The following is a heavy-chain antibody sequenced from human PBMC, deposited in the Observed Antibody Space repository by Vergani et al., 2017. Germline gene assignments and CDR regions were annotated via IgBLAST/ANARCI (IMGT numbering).Heavy chain of an antibody. J-gene: IGHJ6*02. V-gene: IGHV1-18*01. CDR1: GYTFSSYG. Sequence: QVQLVQSGAEVKQPGASVKVSCKSSGYTFSSYGISWVRQAPGQGLEWMGWISAYNGNTNYAQKLQGRVTMTTDTSTSTAYMELRSLRSDDTAVYYCASTGYYDSRGYPRDYYYGMDVWGQGTTVTVSS. CDR2: ISAYNGNT. CDR3: ASTGYYDSRGYPRDYYYGMDV. D-gene: IGHD3-22*01.